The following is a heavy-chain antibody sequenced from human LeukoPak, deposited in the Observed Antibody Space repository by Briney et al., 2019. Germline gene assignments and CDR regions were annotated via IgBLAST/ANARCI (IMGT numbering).Heavy chain of an antibody. Sequence: ASVKVSCKASGYTFTSYGISWVRQAPAQGLEWMGWISAYNGNTNYAQTLQGRVTMTTETSSSTAYMNPSSRRSEGTAVYYCSRTAYAYYYVSSGYYYWGQGTLVTVSS. CDR2: ISAYNGNT. CDR1: GYTFTSYG. J-gene: IGHJ4*02. D-gene: IGHD3-22*01. CDR3: SRTAYAYYYVSSGYYY. V-gene: IGHV1-18*01.